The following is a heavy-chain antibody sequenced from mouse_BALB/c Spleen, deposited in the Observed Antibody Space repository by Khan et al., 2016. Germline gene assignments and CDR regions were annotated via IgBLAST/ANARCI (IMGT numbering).Heavy chain of an antibody. CDR1: GYSITSDPA. CDR3: ASRSRDVDY. Sequence: QLKESGPGLVKPSQSLSLTCTVTGYSITSDPAWNWLRQLPGNKLEWMGFISYSGSTSYNPFPKSRTSTIRDTTKILFFMQLNSMATTVTATYECASRSRDVDYWGQGTTLTVSS. V-gene: IGHV3-2*02. CDR2: ISYSGST. J-gene: IGHJ2*01. D-gene: IGHD3-3*01.